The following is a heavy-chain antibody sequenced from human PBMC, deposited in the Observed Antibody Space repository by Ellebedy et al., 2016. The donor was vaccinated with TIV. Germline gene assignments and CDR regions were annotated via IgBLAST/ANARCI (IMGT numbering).Heavy chain of an antibody. CDR2: ITASGDRS. Sequence: PGGSLRLSCAASGFTFSSYAMSWVRQAPGKGPEWVSGITASGDRSFYADSVRGRFTLSRDNSKNTLSLQMSNLRAEDTGVYYCAKEAAPTGIPYFDYWGQGSQVTVSP. CDR3: AKEAAPTGIPYFDY. J-gene: IGHJ4*02. V-gene: IGHV3-23*01. D-gene: IGHD1-14*01. CDR1: GFTFSSYA.